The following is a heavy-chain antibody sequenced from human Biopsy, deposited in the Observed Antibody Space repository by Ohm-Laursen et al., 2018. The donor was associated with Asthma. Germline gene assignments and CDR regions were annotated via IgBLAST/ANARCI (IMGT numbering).Heavy chain of an antibody. J-gene: IGHJ6*02. Sequence: SLRLSCAASGVSFSTYGMNWVRQAPGKGLEWVAVIGFDGLKKDYADSVKGRFTISRDNSKNTLYLEVTSLRAEDTAVYYCAKGKYKWNDGYYGLDVWGQGTTVTVSS. D-gene: IGHD1-20*01. CDR2: IGFDGLKK. CDR3: AKGKYKWNDGYYGLDV. CDR1: GVSFSTYG. V-gene: IGHV3-30*18.